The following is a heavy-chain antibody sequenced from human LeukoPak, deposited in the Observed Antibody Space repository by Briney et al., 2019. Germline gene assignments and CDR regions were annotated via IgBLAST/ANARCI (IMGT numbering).Heavy chain of an antibody. CDR1: GGSFSGYY. Sequence: PSETLSLTCAVYGGSFSGYYWSWIRQPPGKGLEWTGEINHSGSTNYNPSLKSRVTISVDTSKNQFSLKLSSVTAADTAVYYCARLLRYFDGDAFDIWGQGTMVTVSS. J-gene: IGHJ3*02. CDR3: ARLLRYFDGDAFDI. V-gene: IGHV4-34*01. CDR2: INHSGST. D-gene: IGHD3-9*01.